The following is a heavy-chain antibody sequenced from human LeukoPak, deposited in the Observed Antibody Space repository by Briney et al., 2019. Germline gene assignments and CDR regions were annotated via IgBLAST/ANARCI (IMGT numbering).Heavy chain of an antibody. V-gene: IGHV3-21*01. J-gene: IGHJ4*02. CDR1: GFTFSSYS. CDR2: ISSSSSYI. D-gene: IGHD2-21*02. Sequence: GGSLRLSCAASGFTFSSYSMNWVRQAPGKGLEWVSSISSSSSYIYYADSVKGRFTISRDNAKNSLYLQMNSLRAEDTAVYYCARDKIAYCGGDCYSEFDYWGREPWSPSPQ. CDR3: ARDKIAYCGGDCYSEFDY.